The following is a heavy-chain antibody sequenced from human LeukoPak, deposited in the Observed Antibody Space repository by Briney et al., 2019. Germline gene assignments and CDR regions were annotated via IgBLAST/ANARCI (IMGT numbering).Heavy chain of an antibody. V-gene: IGHV3-66*01. CDR2: IYSGGST. CDR3: ARDRGGSYPY. D-gene: IGHD1-26*01. CDR1: GFTFSIYG. Sequence: PGGSLRLSCAASGFTFSIYGMGWVRQAPGKGLEWVSVIYSGGSTYYADSVKGRFTISRDNSKNTLYLQMNSLRAEDTAVYYCARDRGGSYPYWGQGTLVTVSS. J-gene: IGHJ4*02.